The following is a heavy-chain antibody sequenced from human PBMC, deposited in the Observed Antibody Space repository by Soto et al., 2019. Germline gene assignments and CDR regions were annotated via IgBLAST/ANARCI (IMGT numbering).Heavy chain of an antibody. V-gene: IGHV4-59*01. D-gene: IGHD6-13*01. CDR1: GGSISSYY. J-gene: IGHJ6*03. CDR2: IYYSGST. CDR3: ARVHSSSWSLYYYYMDV. Sequence: SETLSLTCTVSGGSISSYYWSWIRQPPGKGLEWIGYIYYSGSTNYNPSLKSRVTISVDTSKNQFSLKLSSVTAADTAVYYCARVHSSSWSLYYYYMDVWGKGTTVTVSS.